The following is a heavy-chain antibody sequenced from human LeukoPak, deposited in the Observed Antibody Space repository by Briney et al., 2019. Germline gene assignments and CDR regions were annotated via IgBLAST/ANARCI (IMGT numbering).Heavy chain of an antibody. D-gene: IGHD4-17*01. J-gene: IGHJ6*02. V-gene: IGHV4-61*02. CDR3: ARDVYGDYYYYGMDV. Sequence: PSETLSLTCTVSGGSISSGGYYWSWIRQPAGKGLEWIGRIYTSGSTNYNPSLKSRVTMSVDTSKNQFSLKLSSVTAADTAVYYCARDVYGDYYYYGMDVWGQGTTVTVSS. CDR1: GGSISSGGYY. CDR2: IYTSGST.